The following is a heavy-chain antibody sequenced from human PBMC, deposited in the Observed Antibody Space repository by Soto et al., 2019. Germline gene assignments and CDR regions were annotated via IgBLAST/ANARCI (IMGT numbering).Heavy chain of an antibody. V-gene: IGHV1-69*06. CDR1: GGTSTRYA. D-gene: IGHD3-3*01. Sequence: QERLVQSGAEVRKPGSSVKVSCKVTGGTSTRYAINWVRQAPGQGLGWLGGIVPMIGTSKYAQKCQGRVTITADTSTNKAYMQLGTLISEGAAVYYSNRDSEYEFGTGYFWGQGTMVSVS. CDR2: IVPMIGTS. CDR3: NRDSEYEFGTGYF. J-gene: IGHJ4*02.